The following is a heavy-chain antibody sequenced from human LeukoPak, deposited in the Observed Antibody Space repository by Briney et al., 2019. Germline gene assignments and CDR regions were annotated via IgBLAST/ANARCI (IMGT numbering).Heavy chain of an antibody. J-gene: IGHJ5*02. Sequence: PSETLSLTCAVHGASFAGYSWSWIRQSPGKGLEWIGEVNRVGYTIYNPSLKSRVNISIDTSTTQFSLRLSSVTVADTAVYFCARERVVSDYNWFDPWGQGTLVTVS. CDR3: ARERVVSDYNWFDP. CDR2: VNRVGYT. CDR1: GASFAGYS. D-gene: IGHD6-25*01. V-gene: IGHV4-34*01.